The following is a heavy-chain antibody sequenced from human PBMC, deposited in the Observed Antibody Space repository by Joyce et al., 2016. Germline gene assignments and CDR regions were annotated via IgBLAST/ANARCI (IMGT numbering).Heavy chain of an antibody. J-gene: IGHJ4*02. V-gene: IGHV1-18*01. CDR2: ISTYKGDT. CDR1: AYTFTNYD. D-gene: IGHD6-19*01. CDR3: AGAELTGGWYSRDY. Sequence: QVPLVQSGPEVKRPGASVKVSCKVSAYTFTNYDITWVRQAPGQGLEWMRWISTYKGDTNYAQRLQDRVTMTTDASTNTAFMELKSLRSDDTAVYYCAGAELTGGWYSRDYWGQGALVTVSS.